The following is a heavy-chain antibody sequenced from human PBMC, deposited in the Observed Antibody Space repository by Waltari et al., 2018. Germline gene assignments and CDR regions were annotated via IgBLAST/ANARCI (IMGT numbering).Heavy chain of an antibody. V-gene: IGHV4-39*01. D-gene: IGHD3-16*02. Sequence: QLQLQESGPGLVKPSETLSLTCTVSGGSISSSSYYWGWIRQPPGKGLEWIGSIYYSGSTYYNPSLKSRVTISVDTSKNQFSLKLSSVTAADTAVYYCARGRYYDYVWGSYRPKNYYFDYWGQGTLVTVSS. CDR2: IYYSGST. J-gene: IGHJ4*02. CDR3: ARGRYYDYVWGSYRPKNYYFDY. CDR1: GGSISSSSYY.